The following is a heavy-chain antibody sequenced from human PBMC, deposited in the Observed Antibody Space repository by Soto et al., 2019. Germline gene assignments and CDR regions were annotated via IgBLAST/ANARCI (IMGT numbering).Heavy chain of an antibody. D-gene: IGHD5-18*01. CDR3: ATESGSTYGYFDH. J-gene: IGHJ4*02. CDR2: ISNSGST. V-gene: IGHV4-30-4*01. Sequence: SETLSLTCTVSGGSVTIDEDYWTCIRQSPGKGLEWIGYISNSGSTGYNPSLKTRLSMSVDRSKNQFTLRLTSVTAADTAVYFCATESGSTYGYFDHWGQGTQVTVSS. CDR1: GGSVTIDEDY.